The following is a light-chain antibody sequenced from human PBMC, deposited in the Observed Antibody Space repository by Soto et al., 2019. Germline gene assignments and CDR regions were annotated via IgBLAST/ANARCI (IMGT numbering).Light chain of an antibody. CDR3: QQNNNLTYT. J-gene: IGKJ2*01. CDR1: HSVSGG. CDR2: RAS. V-gene: IGKV3-15*01. Sequence: EIVMTQSPATLSVSPGERATLSCRASHSVSGGLAWYQQKPGQAPRLLIYRASIRLTGIPARFSCSGSGTEFTLTISRMQSEDFAVYYCQQNNNLTYTFGQGTKLEIK.